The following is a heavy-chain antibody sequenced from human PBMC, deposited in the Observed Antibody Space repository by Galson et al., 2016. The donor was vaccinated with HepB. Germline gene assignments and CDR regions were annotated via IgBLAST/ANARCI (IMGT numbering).Heavy chain of an antibody. CDR2: GDYGGST. CDR1: GDSISTYS. CDR3: ARYRPTPYSNYAFDY. V-gene: IGHV4-59*08. D-gene: IGHD4-11*01. Sequence: QVQLQESGPGLVKPSETLSLTCPVSGDSISTYSWSWIRPTTGKGLAWMGHGDYGGSTTHNPSLKSRFTISLEPSKGQFSRQLSSVTAADSAVYFCARYRPTPYSNYAFDYWGQGTLVAVSS. J-gene: IGHJ4*02.